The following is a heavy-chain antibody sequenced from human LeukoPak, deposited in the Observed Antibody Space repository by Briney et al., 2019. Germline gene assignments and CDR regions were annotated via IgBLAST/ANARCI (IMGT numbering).Heavy chain of an antibody. CDR1: GYTFTSYD. CDR2: MNPNSGNT. Sequence: ASVKVSCKASGYTFTSYDINWVRQATGHGLEWMGWMNPNSGNTGYAQKFQGRVTMTRNTSISTAYMELSSLRSEDTAVYYCARGWPVVRGVSDYWGQGTLVTVSS. D-gene: IGHD3-10*01. CDR3: ARGWPVVRGVSDY. J-gene: IGHJ4*02. V-gene: IGHV1-8*01.